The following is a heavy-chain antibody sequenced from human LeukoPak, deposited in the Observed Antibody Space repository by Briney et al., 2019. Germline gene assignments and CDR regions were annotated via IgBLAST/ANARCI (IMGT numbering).Heavy chain of an antibody. V-gene: IGHV3-23*01. D-gene: IGHD2-15*01. CDR1: GFTFSSYA. CDR3: AKDPCTGGSCYPNPLDH. J-gene: IGHJ4*02. Sequence: GGSLRLSCAASGFTFSSYAMSWVRQAPGKGLEWVSAISGSGGSTYYADSVKGRFTISRDNSKNTLYLQMNSLRAEDTAVYYCAKDPCTGGSCYPNPLDHWGQGTLVTVSS. CDR2: ISGSGGST.